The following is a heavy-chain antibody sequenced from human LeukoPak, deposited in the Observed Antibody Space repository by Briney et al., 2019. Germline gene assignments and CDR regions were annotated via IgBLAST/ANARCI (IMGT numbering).Heavy chain of an antibody. CDR2: INTDGAVT. CDR1: GFTFRKEW. J-gene: IGHJ4*02. D-gene: IGHD6-19*01. V-gene: IGHV3-74*01. CDR3: ATKQWLAPPPDS. Sequence: GGSLRLSCAASGFTFRKEWMLWVRQAPGKGMESVSRINTDGAVTTYADSVKGRFTVSRDNADNTMFPQMNSVRDEDTAVYYCATKQWLAPPPDSWGQGTPVTVSS.